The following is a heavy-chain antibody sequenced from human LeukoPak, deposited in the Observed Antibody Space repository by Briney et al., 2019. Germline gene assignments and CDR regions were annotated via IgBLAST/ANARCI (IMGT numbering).Heavy chain of an antibody. D-gene: IGHD6-25*01. J-gene: IGHJ3*01. CDR2: VNGPGDWT. CDR1: GLTFSSHW. Sequence: GGPLRLSCAASGLTFSSHWMHWVRQAPGEGLVWVSRVNGPGDWTHYADSVRGRFIISRDNAENTISLQMNNLRAEDTAVYFCAREVFEGQRQSDAFDVWGQGTMVTVSS. V-gene: IGHV3-74*01. CDR3: AREVFEGQRQSDAFDV.